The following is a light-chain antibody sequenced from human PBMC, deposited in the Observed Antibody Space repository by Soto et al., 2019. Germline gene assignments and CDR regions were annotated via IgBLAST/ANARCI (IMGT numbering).Light chain of an antibody. CDR3: QQYGSSPHT. Sequence: EIVLTQSPGTLSLSPGERATLSCRASQSVSSYLAWYQQKPGQAPRLFIYDASSRATGIPDRFSGSGSGTDFTLTISRLEPEDFAVYYCQQYGSSPHTFGQGTKVDIK. CDR2: DAS. CDR1: QSVSSY. V-gene: IGKV3-20*01. J-gene: IGKJ1*01.